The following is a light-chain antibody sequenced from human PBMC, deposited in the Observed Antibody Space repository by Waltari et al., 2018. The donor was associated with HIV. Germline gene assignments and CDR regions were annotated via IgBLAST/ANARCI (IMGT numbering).Light chain of an antibody. Sequence: QSALTQPASVSGSLGQSITVSCTGTTSDIGDYDYVSWYQQLPDKAPTLIIYEVSNLPSGVSHRFSGSKSGNTASLTTSGLQSDDESTYFCSSYTAANTILFGGGTKLTVL. V-gene: IGLV2-14*01. CDR3: SSYTAANTIL. CDR2: EVS. J-gene: IGLJ2*01. CDR1: TSDIGDYDY.